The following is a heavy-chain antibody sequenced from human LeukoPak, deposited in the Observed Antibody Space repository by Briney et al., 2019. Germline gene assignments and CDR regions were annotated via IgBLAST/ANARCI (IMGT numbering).Heavy chain of an antibody. Sequence: TGGSLTLSCAASGFTFSSYAMHWVRQAPGQGLDYVSAISSNGGSTYYANSVKGRFTSSRDNSKNTLFLQMGSLRAEDMAVYYCARGGSIAARPIDYWGQGTLVTVSS. CDR3: ARGGSIAARPIDY. D-gene: IGHD6-6*01. V-gene: IGHV3-64*01. CDR2: ISSNGGST. J-gene: IGHJ4*02. CDR1: GFTFSSYA.